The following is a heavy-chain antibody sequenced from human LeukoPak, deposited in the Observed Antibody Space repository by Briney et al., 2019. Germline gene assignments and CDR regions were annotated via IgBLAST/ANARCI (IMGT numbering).Heavy chain of an antibody. V-gene: IGHV3-21*01. J-gene: IGHJ3*02. Sequence: GGSLRLSCAASGFTFSSYSMNWVRQAQGKGLEWVSSISSSSSYIYYVDSVKGRFTISRDNAKNSLYLQMNSLRAEDTAVYYCARDLCSGGGCYSGADAFDIWGQGTMITVSS. CDR2: ISSSSSYI. CDR3: ARDLCSGGGCYSGADAFDI. CDR1: GFTFSSYS. D-gene: IGHD2-15*01.